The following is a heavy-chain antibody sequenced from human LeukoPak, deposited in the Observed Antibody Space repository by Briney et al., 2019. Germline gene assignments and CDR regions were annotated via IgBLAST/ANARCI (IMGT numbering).Heavy chain of an antibody. CDR3: ARGGSHLWQPFDS. Sequence: SETLSLTCAVSGGSISSNNWWIWVRQSPEKGLEWIGEIYHDGSTNYNPSLKSRVTISMDKSKNQLSLKLNFVTAADTAVYYCARGGSHLWQPFDSWGQGTLVTVSS. CDR1: GGSISSNNW. CDR2: IYHDGST. D-gene: IGHD5-18*01. J-gene: IGHJ4*02. V-gene: IGHV4-4*02.